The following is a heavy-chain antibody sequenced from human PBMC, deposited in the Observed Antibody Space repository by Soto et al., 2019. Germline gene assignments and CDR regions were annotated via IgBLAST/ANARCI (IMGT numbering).Heavy chain of an antibody. Sequence: GGSQRLSCAASGFPFSSYGMHWVRQAPGKGLEWVAVIWYDGSNKYYADSVKGRFTISRDNSKNTLYLQMNSLRAEDTAVYYCARDITMVRGVILNPFDSWGQGTPVTVSS. V-gene: IGHV3-33*01. CDR3: ARDITMVRGVILNPFDS. D-gene: IGHD3-10*01. J-gene: IGHJ4*02. CDR2: IWYDGSNK. CDR1: GFPFSSYG.